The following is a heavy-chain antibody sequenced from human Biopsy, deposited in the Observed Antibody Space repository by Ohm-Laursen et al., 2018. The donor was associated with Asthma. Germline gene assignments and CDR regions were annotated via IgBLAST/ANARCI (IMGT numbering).Heavy chain of an antibody. CDR1: GGTFNTYV. D-gene: IGHD2-2*01. CDR3: ARKAGSCISRTCYSLDF. CDR2: INSVFGTT. J-gene: IGHJ4*02. Sequence: GSSVTVSCQSLGGTFNTYVIGWVRQPPGQGLEWLGGINSVFGTTTYPQKFQDRVTITADDSTSTVYMELSSLRSEDTAVYYCARKAGSCISRTCYSLDFWGQGTLVTVSS. V-gene: IGHV1-69*01.